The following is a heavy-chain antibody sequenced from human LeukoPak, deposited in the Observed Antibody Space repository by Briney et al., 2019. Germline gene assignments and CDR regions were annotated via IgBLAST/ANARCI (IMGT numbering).Heavy chain of an antibody. CDR3: ARDRASAGGFDY. CDR2: IYYSGTT. CDR1: GGSISPYY. Sequence: PSETLSLTCTVSGGSISPYYWSWIRQPPGKGLEWIGYIYYSGTTNYNPSLQSRVTISVATSKNQFSLKLSSVTAADTALYYCARDRASAGGFDYWGQGTLVTVSS. V-gene: IGHV4-59*01. J-gene: IGHJ4*02. D-gene: IGHD2-15*01.